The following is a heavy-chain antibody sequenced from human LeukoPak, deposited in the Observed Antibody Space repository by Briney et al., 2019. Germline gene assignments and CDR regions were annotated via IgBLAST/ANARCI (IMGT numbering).Heavy chain of an antibody. CDR1: GFTFSIYA. J-gene: IGHJ4*02. CDR2: IGAGGANT. Sequence: PGGSLRLSCAASGFTFSIYAMSWVRQAPGKGLEWVAGIGAGGANTKTADSVRGRFTISRDNPKNTLYLQMNSLRAEDTAVYYCAKDYSSGSTGYFDYWGQGTLVIVSS. CDR3: AKDYSSGSTGYFDY. V-gene: IGHV3-23*01. D-gene: IGHD3-3*01.